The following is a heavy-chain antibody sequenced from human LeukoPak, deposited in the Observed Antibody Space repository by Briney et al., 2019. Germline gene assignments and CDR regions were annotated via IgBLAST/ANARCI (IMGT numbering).Heavy chain of an antibody. CDR2: ISISSSIM. CDR1: GFTLSSYN. CDR3: ARKWGGYSYFDY. J-gene: IGHJ4*02. D-gene: IGHD5-18*01. Sequence: GGSLRLSCAASGFTLSSYNMNWVRQAPGKGLEWISYISISSSIMYYADSVKGRFTISRDNTKNSLFLQMNSLRVEDTAVYYCARKWGGYSYFDYWGREPWSPSPQ. V-gene: IGHV3-48*01.